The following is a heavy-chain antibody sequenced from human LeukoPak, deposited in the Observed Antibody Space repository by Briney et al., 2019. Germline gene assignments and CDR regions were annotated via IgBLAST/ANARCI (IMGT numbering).Heavy chain of an antibody. J-gene: IGHJ6*02. CDR3: AREVLWFGELLNYNYYGTDV. CDR2: INPKSGDS. D-gene: IGHD3-10*01. Sequence: ASVKVSCKASGYTFTGYFIHWVRQAPGQGLEWMGWINPKSGDSKSTQRFQGRVTVTRDTSISTAYMELSRLRSDDTAVYHCAREVLWFGELLNYNYYGTDVWGQGTTVTVSS. V-gene: IGHV1-2*02. CDR1: GYTFTGYF.